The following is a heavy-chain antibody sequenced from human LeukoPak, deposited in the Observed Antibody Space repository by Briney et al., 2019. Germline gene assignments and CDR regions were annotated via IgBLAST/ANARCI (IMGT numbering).Heavy chain of an antibody. Sequence: GSLRLSCAASGFTFGTYAMHWVRQAPGEGLEWIGEINHSGSTNYNPSLKSRVTISVDTSKNQFSLKLSSVTAADTAVYYCARGRRVVVPAAIFYYYGMDVWGQGTTVTVSS. V-gene: IGHV4-34*01. D-gene: IGHD2-2*02. CDR1: GFTFGTYA. J-gene: IGHJ6*02. CDR2: INHSGST. CDR3: ARGRRVVVPAAIFYYYGMDV.